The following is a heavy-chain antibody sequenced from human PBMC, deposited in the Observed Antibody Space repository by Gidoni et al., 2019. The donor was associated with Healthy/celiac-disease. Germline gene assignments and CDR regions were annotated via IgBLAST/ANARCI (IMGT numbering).Heavy chain of an antibody. Sequence: EVQLVESGGGLVKPGGSLRLSCAASGFTFSSYSMNWVRQAPGKGLEWVSSISSSSSYIYYADSVKGRFTISRDNAKNSLYLQMNSLRAEDTAVYYCARDRAWITTSGPSFDYWGQGTLVTVSS. J-gene: IGHJ4*02. CDR2: ISSSSSYI. CDR3: ARDRAWITTSGPSFDY. D-gene: IGHD1-1*01. V-gene: IGHV3-21*01. CDR1: GFTFSSYS.